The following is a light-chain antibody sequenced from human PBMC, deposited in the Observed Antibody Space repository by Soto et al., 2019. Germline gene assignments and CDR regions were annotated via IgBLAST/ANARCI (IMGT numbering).Light chain of an antibody. Sequence: DIQMTQSPSSLSASVGDRVTITCQASQDISNYLNWYQQKPGKAPKLLIYAASSLQSGVPSRFSGSGSGTDFTLTISSLQPEDFATYYCQQSYSPRFTFGGGTKVDIK. CDR2: AAS. V-gene: IGKV1-39*01. CDR3: QQSYSPRFT. CDR1: QDISNY. J-gene: IGKJ4*01.